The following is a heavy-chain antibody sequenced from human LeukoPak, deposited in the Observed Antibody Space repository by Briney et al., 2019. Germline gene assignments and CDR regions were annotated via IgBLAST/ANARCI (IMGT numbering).Heavy chain of an antibody. Sequence: TSETLSLLCTVSGGSISNYHWGWIRQPAGKGLEWIGQIHTSGSTNYNPPLKSRVTMSIDTTEDQVSLTIRSVTAADTAFYYCARRDISSGWSFNYWGHGTLVTVSS. CDR1: GGSISNYH. CDR2: IHTSGST. D-gene: IGHD6-19*01. J-gene: IGHJ4*01. CDR3: ARRDISSGWSFNY. V-gene: IGHV4-4*07.